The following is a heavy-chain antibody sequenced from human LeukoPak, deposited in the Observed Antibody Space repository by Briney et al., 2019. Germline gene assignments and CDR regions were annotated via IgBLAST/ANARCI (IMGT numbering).Heavy chain of an antibody. CDR3: AREGGPYRPLDY. CDR1: GGSITQTNY. Sequence: PSETLSLTCDVSGGSITQTNYWTWVRLPPGKGLEWIGAVNLQGSTNYNPSLMRRVAISVDTSANHVSLQLTSVTAADTAVYYCAREGGPYRPLDYSGQGTLVTVSS. CDR2: VNLQGST. V-gene: IGHV4-4*02. J-gene: IGHJ4*02.